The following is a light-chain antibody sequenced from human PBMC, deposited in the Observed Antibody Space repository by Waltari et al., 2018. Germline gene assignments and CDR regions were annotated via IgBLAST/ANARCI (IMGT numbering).Light chain of an antibody. CDR2: GGN. J-gene: IGLJ3*02. V-gene: IGLV2-23*01. CDR3: CSYTSGFTGL. Sequence: QSALTQPASVSGSPGQSITISCTGTSSDVGVYNFVSWYQQHPGTAPKFIIYGGNNRPSGLSKRFSGSKSANTASLTISGLQAEDVGAYYCCSYTSGFTGLFGGGTQLTVL. CDR1: SSDVGVYNF.